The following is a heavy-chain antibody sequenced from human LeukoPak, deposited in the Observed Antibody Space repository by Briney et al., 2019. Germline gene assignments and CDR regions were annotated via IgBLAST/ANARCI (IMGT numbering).Heavy chain of an antibody. CDR1: GYSISSGYY. J-gene: IGHJ5*02. CDR2: IYHSGST. V-gene: IGHV4-38-2*02. CDR3: ARATVVGGDNWFDP. Sequence: SETLSLTCTVSGYSISSGYYWGWIRQPPGKGLEWIGSIYHSGSTYYNPSLKSRVTISVDTSKNQFSLKLSSVTAADTAVYYCARATVVGGDNWFDPWGQGTLVTVSS. D-gene: IGHD3-16*01.